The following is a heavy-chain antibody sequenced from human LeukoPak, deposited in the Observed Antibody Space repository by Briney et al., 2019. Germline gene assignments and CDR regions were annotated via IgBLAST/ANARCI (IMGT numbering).Heavy chain of an antibody. V-gene: IGHV3-15*01. CDR2: IKSKTDGGTT. CDR3: TTDWSRHRGCSSTSCYAYSGYDEFVY. Sequence: PGGSLRLSCAASGFTLSNAWMSWVRQAPGRGVEWVGRIKSKTDGGTTDYAAPEKGSFTISRDDSKNTLYLQMNSLKTEDTAVYYCTTDWSRHRGCSSTSCYAYSGYDEFVYWGQGTLVTVSS. D-gene: IGHD2-2*01. CDR1: GFTLSNAW. J-gene: IGHJ4*02.